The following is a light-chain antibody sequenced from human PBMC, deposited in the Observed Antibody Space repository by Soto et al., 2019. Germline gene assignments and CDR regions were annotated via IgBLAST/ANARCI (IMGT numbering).Light chain of an antibody. Sequence: DIQMTQSPATLSASVVDRVTIACRASQSIRSLLAWYQQKPGKAPKVLIYDASSLGSGDPSRFSGSGSGTEFTLTISSLQPDDFATYFCQQYQTYSTFGQGTRLE. J-gene: IGKJ5*01. V-gene: IGKV1-5*01. CDR1: QSIRSL. CDR2: DAS. CDR3: QQYQTYST.